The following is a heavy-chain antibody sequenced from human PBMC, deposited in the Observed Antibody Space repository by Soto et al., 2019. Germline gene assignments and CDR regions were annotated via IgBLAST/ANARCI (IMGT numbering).Heavy chain of an antibody. V-gene: IGHV1-69*13. D-gene: IGHD5-18*01. CDR3: ARDLGVDTAMASGAFDI. CDR2: IIPIFGTA. J-gene: IGHJ3*02. Sequence: SVKVSCKASRGTFSSYAISCVRQAPGQGLEWMGGIIPIFGTANYAQKFQGRVTITADESTSTAYMELSSLRSEDTAVYYCARDLGVDTAMASGAFDIWGQGTMVTVSS. CDR1: RGTFSSYA.